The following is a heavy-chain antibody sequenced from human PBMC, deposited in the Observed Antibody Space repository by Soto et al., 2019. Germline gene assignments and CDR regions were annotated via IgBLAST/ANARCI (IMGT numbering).Heavy chain of an antibody. CDR2: INAGNGNT. J-gene: IGHJ4*02. Sequence: GAPVKVSCKASGYTFTSYAMHWVRQAPGQRLEWMGWINAGNGNTKCSQKFQDRVTITRDTYASTAYMELSSLRSEDTAVYYCARGESVVGDYWGQGTLVTVSS. D-gene: IGHD2-15*01. CDR3: ARGESVVGDY. CDR1: GYTFTSYA. V-gene: IGHV1-3*01.